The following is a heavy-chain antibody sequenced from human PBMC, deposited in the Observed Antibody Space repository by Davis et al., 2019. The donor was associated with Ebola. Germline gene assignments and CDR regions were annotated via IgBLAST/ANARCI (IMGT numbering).Heavy chain of an antibody. CDR1: GESFSGYY. CDR2: INHSGST. V-gene: IGHV4-34*01. J-gene: IGHJ6*04. Sequence: MPSETLSLTCAVYGESFSGYYWSWIRQPPGKGLEWIGEINHSGSTNYDPSLKSRVTISVDKSNNQFSLKLSSVTAADTAVYYCARNWKYWDNYYGMDVWGKGTTVTVSS. D-gene: IGHD1-7*01. CDR3: ARNWKYWDNYYGMDV.